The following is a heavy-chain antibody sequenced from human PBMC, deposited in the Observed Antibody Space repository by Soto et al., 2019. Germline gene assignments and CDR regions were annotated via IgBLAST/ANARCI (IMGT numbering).Heavy chain of an antibody. D-gene: IGHD2-21*02. CDR2: IYYSGST. CDR3: ARVGGLCGGDCYDWYFDL. J-gene: IGHJ2*01. Sequence: QVQLQESGPGLVKPSETLSLTCTVSGGSVSSGSYYWSWIRQPPGKGLEWIGYIYYSGSTNYNPSLKSRVTISVDTSKNQFSLKLSSVTAADTAVYYYARVGGLCGGDCYDWYFDLWGRGTLVTVSS. V-gene: IGHV4-61*01. CDR1: GGSVSSGSYY.